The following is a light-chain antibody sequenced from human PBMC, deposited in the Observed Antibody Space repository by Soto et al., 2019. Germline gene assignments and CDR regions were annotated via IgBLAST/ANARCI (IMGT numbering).Light chain of an antibody. CDR2: EVS. V-gene: IGLV2-8*01. Sequence: QSALTQPPSASGSPGQSVTISCTGTSSDVGGYKYVSWYQQHPGKAPKLIIYEVSNRPSGVPDRFSGSKSGNTASLTVSGLQTEDEADYYCSSYAGSNNFVVFGGRTKLTVL. CDR3: SSYAGSNNFVV. CDR1: SSDVGGYKY. J-gene: IGLJ2*01.